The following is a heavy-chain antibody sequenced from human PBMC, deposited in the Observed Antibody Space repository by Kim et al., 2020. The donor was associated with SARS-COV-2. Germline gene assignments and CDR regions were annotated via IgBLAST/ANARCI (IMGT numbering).Heavy chain of an antibody. V-gene: IGHV3-30-3*01. J-gene: IGHJ6*02. CDR1: GFTFSSYA. Sequence: GGSLRLSCATSGFTFSSYAMHWVRQAPGKGLEWVAVISYDGSNKYYADSVKGRFTISRDNSKNTLYLQMNSLRAEDTAVYYCARVDSTYYDFWSGYYYYYGMDVWGQGTTVTVSS. CDR2: ISYDGSNK. CDR3: ARVDSTYYDFWSGYYYYYGMDV. D-gene: IGHD3-3*01.